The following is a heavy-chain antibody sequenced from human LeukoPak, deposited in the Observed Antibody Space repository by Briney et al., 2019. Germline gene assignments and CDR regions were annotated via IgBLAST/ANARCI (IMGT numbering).Heavy chain of an antibody. CDR1: GFTFSSYS. Sequence: GGSLRLSCAASGFTFSSYSMIWVRQAPGKGLEWASFISSSGSYIYYADSVKGRFTISRDNAKNSLYLQMNSLRAEDTAVYYCAKGGTSPLDYWGQGTLVTVSS. CDR3: AKGGTSPLDY. V-gene: IGHV3-21*01. CDR2: ISSSGSYI. D-gene: IGHD1-26*01. J-gene: IGHJ4*02.